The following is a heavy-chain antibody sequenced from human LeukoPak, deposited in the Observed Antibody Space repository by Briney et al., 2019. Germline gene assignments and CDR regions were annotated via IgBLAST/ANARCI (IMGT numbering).Heavy chain of an antibody. V-gene: IGHV4-59*08. J-gene: IGHJ5*02. Sequence: SETLSLTCTVSGGSISSYYWSWVRQPPGKGLEWIGYIYYSGSTTYNPSLKSRVTISIDTSKNQFSLKLSSVTAADTAVYSCAGGYSPAFDPWGQGTLVTVSS. CDR2: IYYSGST. CDR1: GGSISSYY. D-gene: IGHD5-18*01. CDR3: AGGYSPAFDP.